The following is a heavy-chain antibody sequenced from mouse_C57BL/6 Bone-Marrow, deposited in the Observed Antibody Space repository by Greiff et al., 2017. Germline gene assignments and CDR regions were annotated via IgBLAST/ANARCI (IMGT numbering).Heavy chain of an antibody. CDR2: ISDGGSYT. CDR3: ARSVLFMDY. J-gene: IGHJ4*01. V-gene: IGHV5-4*01. CDR1: GFTFSSYA. Sequence: EVQLVESGGGLVKPGGSLKLSCAASGFTFSSYAMSWVRQTPEKRLEWVATISDGGSYTYYPDNVKGRFTISRDNAKHNLYLQMSHLKSEDTAMYYCARSVLFMDYWGQGTSVTVSS.